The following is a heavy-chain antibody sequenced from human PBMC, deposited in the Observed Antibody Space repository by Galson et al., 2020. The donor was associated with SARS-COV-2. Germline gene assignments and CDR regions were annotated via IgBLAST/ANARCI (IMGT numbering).Heavy chain of an antibody. CDR3: ARLHSGSYLGHFDY. J-gene: IGHJ4*02. CDR1: GFTFSSYA. V-gene: IGHV3-30-3*01. Sequence: GESLKLSCAASGFTFSSYAMHWVRQAPGKGLEWVAVISYDGSNKYYADSVKGRFTISRDNSKNTLYLQMNSLRAEDTAVYYCARLHSGSYLGHFDYWGQGTLVTVSS. D-gene: IGHD1-26*01. CDR2: ISYDGSNK.